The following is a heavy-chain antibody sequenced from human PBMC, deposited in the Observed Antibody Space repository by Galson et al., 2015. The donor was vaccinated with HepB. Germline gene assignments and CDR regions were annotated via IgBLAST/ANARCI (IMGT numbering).Heavy chain of an antibody. CDR1: GFTFDDYG. CDR3: ARGRIAAAGNDGYWYFDL. J-gene: IGHJ2*01. D-gene: IGHD6-13*01. CDR2: INWNGGST. V-gene: IGHV3-20*01. Sequence: SLRLSCAASGFTFDDYGMSWVRQAPGKGLEWVSGINWNGGSTGYADSVKGRFTISRDNAKNSLYLQMNSLRAEDTALYHCARGRIAAAGNDGYWYFDLWGRGTLVTVSS.